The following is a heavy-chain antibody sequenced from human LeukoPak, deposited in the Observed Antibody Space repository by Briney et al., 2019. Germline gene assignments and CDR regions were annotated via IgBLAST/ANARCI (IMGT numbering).Heavy chain of an antibody. D-gene: IGHD3-22*01. CDR1: EFTFSSYS. J-gene: IGHJ4*02. Sequence: RPGGSLRLSCAASEFTFSSYSMNWVRQAPGKGLEWVSYITNSGNSKSYADSVKGRFTISRDNTKNSLYLQMNGLRAEDTAVYYCARTRSSGYLTFGYWGQGILVTVSS. CDR3: ARTRSSGYLTFGY. V-gene: IGHV3-48*01. CDR2: ITNSGNSK.